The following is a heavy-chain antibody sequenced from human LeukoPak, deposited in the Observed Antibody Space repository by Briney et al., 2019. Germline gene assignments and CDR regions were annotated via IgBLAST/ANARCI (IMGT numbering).Heavy chain of an antibody. Sequence: PGRSLRLSCAASGFTFDDYAIHWVRQAPGKGLEWVSGITWNSGSIVYADSVKGRFTISRDNAKKSLYLQMNSLRAEDTALYYCAKHKGRGYSYLDYCGQGTLVTVSS. V-gene: IGHV3-9*01. D-gene: IGHD5-18*01. J-gene: IGHJ4*02. CDR2: ITWNSGSI. CDR1: GFTFDDYA. CDR3: AKHKGRGYSYLDY.